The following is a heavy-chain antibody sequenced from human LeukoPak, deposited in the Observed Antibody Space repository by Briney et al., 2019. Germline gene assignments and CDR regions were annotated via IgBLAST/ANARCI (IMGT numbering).Heavy chain of an antibody. J-gene: IGHJ4*02. Sequence: TAESLTLSCAVTGFSVSGYWMTWFRQAPGKGLEWVANIKQDGSEKNYVDSVKGRFTISRDNAENSLFLQMNSLRVEDTAVYYCAREWQGGIAAAGTRIEGDYWGQGTLVAVSS. V-gene: IGHV3-7*01. D-gene: IGHD6-13*01. CDR2: IKQDGSEK. CDR3: AREWQGGIAAAGTRIEGDY. CDR1: GFSVSGYW.